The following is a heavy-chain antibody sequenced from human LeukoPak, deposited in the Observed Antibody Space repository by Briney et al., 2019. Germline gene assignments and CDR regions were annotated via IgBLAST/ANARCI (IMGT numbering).Heavy chain of an antibody. CDR1: GFTFSSYG. CDR3: AREGVVGMVVAATPDY. J-gene: IGHJ4*02. V-gene: IGHV3-33*01. Sequence: PGGSLRLSCAASGFTFSSYGMHWVRQAPGKGLEWVAVIWYVGSNKYYADSVKGRFTISRDNSKNTLYLQMNSLRAEDTAVYYCAREGVVGMVVAATPDYWGQGTLVTVSS. CDR2: IWYVGSNK. D-gene: IGHD2-15*01.